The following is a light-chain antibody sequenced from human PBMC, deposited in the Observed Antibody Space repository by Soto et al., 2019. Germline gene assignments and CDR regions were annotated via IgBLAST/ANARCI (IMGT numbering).Light chain of an antibody. CDR3: SSYTSTSTWV. V-gene: IGLV2-14*03. Sequence: QSVLTQPASVSGSPGQSITISCTGTSSDVGGYNYVSWYQHHPGKAPKVMIYDVTSRPSGVSNRFSGSKSGNTAPLTISGLQAEDEADYYCSSYTSTSTWVFGGGTKLTVL. CDR1: SSDVGGYNY. CDR2: DVT. J-gene: IGLJ3*02.